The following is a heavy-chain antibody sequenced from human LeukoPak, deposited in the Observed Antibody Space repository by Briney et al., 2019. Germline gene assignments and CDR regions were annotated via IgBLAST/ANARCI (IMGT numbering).Heavy chain of an antibody. D-gene: IGHD3-22*01. Sequence: SETLSLTCTVSGGSISSYYWSWIRQPPGKGLEWIGYIYYSGSTNYNPSLKSRVTISVDTSKNQFSLKLSSVTAADTAVYYCARAEYYYDSSGYYAAYYYGMDVWGQRTTVTVSS. V-gene: IGHV4-59*01. CDR2: IYYSGST. J-gene: IGHJ6*02. CDR3: ARAEYYYDSSGYYAAYYYGMDV. CDR1: GGSISSYY.